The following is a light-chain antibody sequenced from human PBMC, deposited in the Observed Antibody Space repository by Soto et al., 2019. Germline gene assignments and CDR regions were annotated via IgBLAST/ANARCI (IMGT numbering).Light chain of an antibody. CDR1: QSVSSY. CDR3: QQRSNWPIT. V-gene: IGKV3-11*01. J-gene: IGKJ5*01. CDR2: DAS. Sequence: EIVLTQSPATLSLSPGERATLSCRASQSVSSYLAWYQQRPGQAPRLLIYDASNRATGIPARFSGSGSGTDFTLNIRSLEPEDFAVYSCQQRSNWPITFGQGTRLEIK.